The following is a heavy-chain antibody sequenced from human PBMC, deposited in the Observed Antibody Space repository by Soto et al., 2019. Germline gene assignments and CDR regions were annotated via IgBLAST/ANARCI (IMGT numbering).Heavy chain of an antibody. CDR2: IKHSGGT. CDR3: ARTYYYRSGTYFAWFDP. CDR1: GGSFSGYY. D-gene: IGHD3-10*01. Sequence: QVRLKQRGAGLLKPSETLSLTCDVYGGSFSGYYWSWIRQSPGKGLEWIGQIKHSGGTNYNPLLKSRVTISVDTPRRQFSLKLSSVTAADTAVYFCARTYYYRSGTYFAWFDPWGQGTLVTVSS. J-gene: IGHJ5*02. V-gene: IGHV4-34*01.